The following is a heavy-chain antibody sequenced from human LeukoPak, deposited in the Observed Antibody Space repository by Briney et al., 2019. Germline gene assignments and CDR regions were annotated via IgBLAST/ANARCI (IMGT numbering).Heavy chain of an antibody. CDR2: IKQDGSEK. V-gene: IGHV3-7*03. Sequence: HPGGSLRLSCAASGFTFSSYWMSWVRQAPGKGLEWVANIKQDGSEKYYVDSVKGRFTISRDNAKNSLYLQMNSLRAEDTAVYYCAKEVGSYYSVDAFDIWGQGTMVTVSS. D-gene: IGHD1-26*01. CDR1: GFTFSSYW. J-gene: IGHJ3*02. CDR3: AKEVGSYYSVDAFDI.